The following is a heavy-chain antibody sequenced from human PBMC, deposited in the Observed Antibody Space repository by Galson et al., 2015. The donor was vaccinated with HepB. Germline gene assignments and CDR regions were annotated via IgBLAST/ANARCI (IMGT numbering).Heavy chain of an antibody. V-gene: IGHV3-23*01. J-gene: IGHJ4*02. D-gene: IGHD6-13*01. CDR3: AKSGSSWYYFDY. CDR1: GFTFSSYA. Sequence: SLRLSCAASGFTFSSYAMSWVRQAPGKGLEWVSAISGSGGSTYYADSVKGRFTISRDNSKNTLYLQMNSLRAEDTAVYYCAKSGSSWYYFDYWGQGTLVTVSS. CDR2: ISGSGGST.